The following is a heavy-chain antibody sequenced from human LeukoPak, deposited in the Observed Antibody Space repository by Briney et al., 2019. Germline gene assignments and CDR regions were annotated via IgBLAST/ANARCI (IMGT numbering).Heavy chain of an antibody. J-gene: IGHJ4*02. D-gene: IGHD3-22*01. CDR3: ARDLRYYDSSGYYYVSDY. Sequence: ASVKVSCKASGGTFSSYAISWVRQAPGQGLEWMGRFIPIFGTANYAQKFQGRVTMTTDESTSTAYMELSSLRSEDTAVYYCARDLRYYDSSGYYYVSDYWGQGTLVTVSS. CDR2: FIPIFGTA. CDR1: GGTFSSYA. V-gene: IGHV1-69*05.